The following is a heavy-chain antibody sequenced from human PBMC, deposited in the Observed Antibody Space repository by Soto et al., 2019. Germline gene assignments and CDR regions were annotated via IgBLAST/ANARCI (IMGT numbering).Heavy chain of an antibody. J-gene: IGHJ3*02. Sequence: GASVKVSCKASGYTFTSYGISWVRQAPGQGLEWMGWISAYNGNTNYAQKLQGRVTMTTDTSTSTAYMELRSLRSDDTAVYYCARLSGYCSGGSCSLGAFDIWGQRTIGTGSS. CDR1: GYTFTSYG. CDR3: ARLSGYCSGGSCSLGAFDI. D-gene: IGHD2-15*01. CDR2: ISAYNGNT. V-gene: IGHV1-18*01.